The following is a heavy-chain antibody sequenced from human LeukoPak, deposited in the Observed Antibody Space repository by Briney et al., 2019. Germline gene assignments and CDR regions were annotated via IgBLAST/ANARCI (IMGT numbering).Heavy chain of an antibody. CDR2: IYISGST. J-gene: IGHJ4*02. Sequence: KPSETLSRTCTVSGASISSFYWSWIRQPAGKGLEWIGRIYISGSTNYNPSLKSRVTMSLDTSKNQFSLKLTSVTAADTAVYYCARGPESSGYYTFDFWGQGTLVTVSS. CDR3: ARGPESSGYYTFDF. V-gene: IGHV4-4*07. CDR1: GASISSFY. D-gene: IGHD3-22*01.